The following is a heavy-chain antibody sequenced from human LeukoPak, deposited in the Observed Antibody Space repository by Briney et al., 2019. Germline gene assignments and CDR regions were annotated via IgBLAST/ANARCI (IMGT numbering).Heavy chain of an antibody. CDR2: ISWNSGSI. V-gene: IGHV3-9*01. J-gene: IGHJ4*02. Sequence: PGGSLRLSCAASGFTFDDYAMHWVRHAPGKGLEWVSGISWNSGSIGYADSVKGRFTISRDNAKNSLYLQMNSLRAEDTALYYCAKDMGPSRGDFDYWGQGTLVTVSS. CDR1: GFTFDDYA. CDR3: AKDMGPSRGDFDY. D-gene: IGHD3-16*01.